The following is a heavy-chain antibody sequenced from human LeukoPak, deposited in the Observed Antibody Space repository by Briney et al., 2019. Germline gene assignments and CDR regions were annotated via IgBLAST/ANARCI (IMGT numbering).Heavy chain of an antibody. CDR3: ARAAPDEYCSGGSCYSIDY. J-gene: IGHJ4*02. CDR1: GGSISSYN. V-gene: IGHV4-59*01. CDR2: IYDSATT. Sequence: PSETLSLTCTVSGGSISSYNWNWIRQPPGKGLEWIGYIYDSATTNYNPSLKSRVTISVDTSKNQFSLKMSSVTAADTAVYYCARAAPDEYCSGGSCYSIDYWGQGTLVTVSS. D-gene: IGHD2-15*01.